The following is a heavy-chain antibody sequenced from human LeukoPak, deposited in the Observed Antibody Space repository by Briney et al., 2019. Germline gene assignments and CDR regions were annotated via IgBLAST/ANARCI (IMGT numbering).Heavy chain of an antibody. CDR1: GFTFSSYS. V-gene: IGHV3-21*01. D-gene: IGHD3-10*01. Sequence: GGSLRLSCAASGFTFSSYSMNWVRQAPGKGLEWVSSISSSSSYIYYADSVKGRFTISRDNAKNSLYLQMNSLRAEDTAVYYCARGRITMVRGVMGDAFDIWGQGTMVTVSS. CDR2: ISSSSSYI. J-gene: IGHJ3*02. CDR3: ARGRITMVRGVMGDAFDI.